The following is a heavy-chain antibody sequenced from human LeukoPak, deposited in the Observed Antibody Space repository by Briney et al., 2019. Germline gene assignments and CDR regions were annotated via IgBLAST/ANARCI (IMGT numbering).Heavy chain of an antibody. J-gene: IGHJ6*03. CDR2: INSDGSST. CDR3: ARDSSGIAVAGSIPNYYYYMDV. Sequence: GGSLRLSCAASGFTFSSYWMHWVRRAPGKGLVWVSRINSDGSSTSYADSVKGRFTISRDNAKNTLYLQMNSLRAEDTAVYYCARDSSGIAVAGSIPNYYYYMDVWGKGTTVTVSS. D-gene: IGHD6-19*01. CDR1: GFTFSSYW. V-gene: IGHV3-74*01.